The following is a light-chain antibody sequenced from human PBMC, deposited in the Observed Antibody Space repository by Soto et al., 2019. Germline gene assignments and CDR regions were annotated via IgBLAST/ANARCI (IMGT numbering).Light chain of an antibody. J-gene: IGLJ2*01. CDR3: AAWDDGLNGVV. CDR1: SSNIGSNT. CDR2: SNN. Sequence: QSVLTQPPSASGTPGQRVTISCSGSSSNIGSNTVNWYQQLPGTTPKLLIYSNNQRPSGVRDRFSGSKSGTSGSLAISGLQSEDEADYYCAAWDDGLNGVVFGGGTKVTVL. V-gene: IGLV1-44*01.